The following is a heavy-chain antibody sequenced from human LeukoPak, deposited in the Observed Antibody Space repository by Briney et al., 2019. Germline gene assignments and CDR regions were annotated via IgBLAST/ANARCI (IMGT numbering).Heavy chain of an antibody. V-gene: IGHV4-59*01. CDR1: GGSISSYY. D-gene: IGHD2-21*01. Sequence: PSETLSLTCTVFGGSISSYYWSWIRQPPGKGLEWIGDIYYSGSTNYNPSLKSRVTISVDTSKNQFSLKLSSVTAADTAVYYCAAQGYCSNFDYWGQGTLVTVSS. J-gene: IGHJ4*02. CDR3: AAQGYCSNFDY. CDR2: IYYSGST.